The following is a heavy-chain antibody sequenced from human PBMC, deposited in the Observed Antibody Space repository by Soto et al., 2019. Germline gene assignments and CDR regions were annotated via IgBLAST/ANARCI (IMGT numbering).Heavy chain of an antibody. D-gene: IGHD6-6*01. CDR2: INPNNSAT. Sequence: GASVKVSCKASGYTFTGYYMNWVRQAPGQGLEWMGWINPNNSATYSAQKFRGRVTMTRDTSISTAYMELSSLRSDDTAIYYCARDRIAARLDAFDIWGQGTMVTVSS. V-gene: IGHV1-2*02. CDR1: GYTFTGYY. CDR3: ARDRIAARLDAFDI. J-gene: IGHJ3*02.